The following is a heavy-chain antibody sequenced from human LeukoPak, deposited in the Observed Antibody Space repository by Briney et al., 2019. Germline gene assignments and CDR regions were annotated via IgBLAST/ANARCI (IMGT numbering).Heavy chain of an antibody. CDR2: IYSGGST. Sequence: GGSLTLSCAASGFTVSSNYMSWVRLAPGAGRGWVSVIYSGGSTYYADSVKGRFTISRDNANNSLYLQMNSLRAEDTAVYYCARDALYDFWSGYHPSSGAFDIWGQGTMVTVSS. CDR1: GFTVSSNY. CDR3: ARDALYDFWSGYHPSSGAFDI. J-gene: IGHJ3*02. D-gene: IGHD3-3*01. V-gene: IGHV3-66*01.